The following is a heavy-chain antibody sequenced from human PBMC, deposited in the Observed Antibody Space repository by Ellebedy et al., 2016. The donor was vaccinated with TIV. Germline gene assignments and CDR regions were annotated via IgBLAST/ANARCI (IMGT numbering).Heavy chain of an antibody. V-gene: IGHV1-18*04. CDR2: ISGYNVNT. CDR3: ARGYRAGDSYSMTARYKLLEP. J-gene: IGHJ5*02. CDR1: GYQFMTHG. D-gene: IGHD2-21*02. Sequence: ASVKVSCKASGYQFMTHGINWVRQAPGQGPEWMGWISGYNVNTRYAQKFSDRVTMSTDTTASPAYMELRHLTSDDTAVYYCARGYRAGDSYSMTARYKLLEPWGQGTLVTVSS.